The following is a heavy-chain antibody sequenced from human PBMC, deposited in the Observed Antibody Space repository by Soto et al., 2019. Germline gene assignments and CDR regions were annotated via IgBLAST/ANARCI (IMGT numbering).Heavy chain of an antibody. V-gene: IGHV4-59*01. J-gene: IGHJ3*02. CDR2: IYYSGST. Sequence: SETLSLTCTVSGGSISSYYWSWIRQPPGKGLEWIGYIYYSGSTNYNPSLKSRVTISVDTSKNQFSLKLSSVTAADTAVYYCARRYCSGGSCSDDAFDIWGQGTMVTVSS. CDR3: ARRYCSGGSCSDDAFDI. D-gene: IGHD2-15*01. CDR1: GGSISSYY.